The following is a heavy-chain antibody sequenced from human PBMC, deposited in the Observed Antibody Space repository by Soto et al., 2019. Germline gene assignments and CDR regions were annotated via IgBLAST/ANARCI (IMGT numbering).Heavy chain of an antibody. D-gene: IGHD3-10*01. J-gene: IGHJ5*02. Sequence: QVQLVQSGAEVKKPGASVKVSCKASGYTFTSYDINWVRQATGQGLEWMGWMNPNSGNTGYAQKFQGRVTMTRNTSISTAYMELSSLRSEDTAVYYCARGRVTMVRGVIRPRGWFDPWGQGTLVTVSS. CDR2: MNPNSGNT. CDR1: GYTFTSYD. CDR3: ARGRVTMVRGVIRPRGWFDP. V-gene: IGHV1-8*01.